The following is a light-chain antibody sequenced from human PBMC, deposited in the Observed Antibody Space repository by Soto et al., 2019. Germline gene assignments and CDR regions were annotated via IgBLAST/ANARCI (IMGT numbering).Light chain of an antibody. CDR1: NIGTKS. CDR2: DDG. Sequence: SYVLTQPPSVSMAPGQTAKITCGGTNIGTKSVHWYQQKPGQAPVLVVYDDGDRPSGIPERFSGSNSGNTATLTISRVEGGDEADYYCQVWESSSDHVVFGGGTKLTVL. CDR3: QVWESSSDHVV. J-gene: IGLJ2*01. V-gene: IGLV3-21*02.